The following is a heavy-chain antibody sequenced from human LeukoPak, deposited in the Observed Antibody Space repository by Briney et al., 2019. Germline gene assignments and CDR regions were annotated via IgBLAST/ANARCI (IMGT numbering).Heavy chain of an antibody. J-gene: IGHJ4*02. CDR3: ARDQNPYSSGWFPFLGY. CDR2: ISAYNGNT. CDR1: GYTFTSYG. Sequence: EASVKVSCKASGYTFTSYGISWVRQAPGQGLEWMGWISAYNGNTNYAQKLQGRVTMTTDTSTSTAYMELRSLRSDDTAVYYCARDQNPYSSGWFPFLGYWGQGTLVTVSS. D-gene: IGHD6-19*01. V-gene: IGHV1-18*01.